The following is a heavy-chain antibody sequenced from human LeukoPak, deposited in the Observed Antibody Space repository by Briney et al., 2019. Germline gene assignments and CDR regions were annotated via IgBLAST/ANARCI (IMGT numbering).Heavy chain of an antibody. V-gene: IGHV4-4*07. D-gene: IGHD1-14*01. Sequence: SETLSLTCTVSGGSISSYYWSWIRQPAGKGLEWIGRIYTSGSTNYNPSLKSRVTMSVDTSKNQFSLKLSSVTAADTAVYYCVRHWLRGEPKPGYMDVWGKGTTVTVSS. CDR1: GGSISSYY. J-gene: IGHJ6*03. CDR3: VRHWLRGEPKPGYMDV. CDR2: IYTSGST.